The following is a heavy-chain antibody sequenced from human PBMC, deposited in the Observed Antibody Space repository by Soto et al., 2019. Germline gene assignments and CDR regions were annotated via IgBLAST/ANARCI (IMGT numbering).Heavy chain of an antibody. CDR3: ARSPLSLKTGDYYYYGMDV. CDR1: GFTFSSYD. Sequence: EVQLVESGGGLVQPGGSLRLSCAASGFTFSSYDMHWVRQATGKGLEWVSAIGTAGDTYYPGSVKGRFTISRENAKNSLYLQMNSLRAGDTAVYYCARSPLSLKTGDYYYYGMDVWGQGTTVTVSS. V-gene: IGHV3-13*01. CDR2: IGTAGDT. J-gene: IGHJ6*02. D-gene: IGHD1-26*01.